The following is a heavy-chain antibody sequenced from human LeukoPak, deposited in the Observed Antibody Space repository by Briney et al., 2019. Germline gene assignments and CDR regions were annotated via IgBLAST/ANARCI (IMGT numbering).Heavy chain of an antibody. Sequence: GRSLRLSCAASGFTFDDYAMHWVRQAPGKGLEWVSGISWNSGSIGYAGSVKGRFTISRDNAKNSLYLQMNSLRAEDTALYYCAKAGGRYYYYHMDVWGKGTTVTISS. D-gene: IGHD3-10*01. J-gene: IGHJ6*03. V-gene: IGHV3-9*01. CDR1: GFTFDDYA. CDR3: AKAGGRYYYYHMDV. CDR2: ISWNSGSI.